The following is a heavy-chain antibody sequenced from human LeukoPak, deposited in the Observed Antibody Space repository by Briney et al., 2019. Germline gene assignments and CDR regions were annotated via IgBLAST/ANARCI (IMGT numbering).Heavy chain of an antibody. D-gene: IGHD1-26*01. CDR2: IYYSGST. CDR1: GGSISSGGYY. Sequence: PSQTLSLTCTVSGGSISSGGYYWSWIRQLPGKGLEWIGYIYYSGSTYYNPSLKSRVTISVDTSKNQFSLKLSSVTAADTAMYYCARIQIGVGSRNFDYWGQGTLVTVSS. J-gene: IGHJ4*02. V-gene: IGHV4-31*03. CDR3: ARIQIGVGSRNFDY.